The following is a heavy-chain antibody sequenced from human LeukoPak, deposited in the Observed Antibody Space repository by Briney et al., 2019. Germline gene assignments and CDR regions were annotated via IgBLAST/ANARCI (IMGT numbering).Heavy chain of an antibody. CDR1: GFTFSSYA. Sequence: GGPLRLSCAASGFTFSSYAMSWVRQAPGKGLEWVSAISGSGGSTYYADSVKGRFTISRDNSKNTLYLQMNSLRAEDTAVYYCAKDGSGWFWGYFDYWGQGTLVTVSS. CDR3: AKDGSGWFWGYFDY. V-gene: IGHV3-23*01. D-gene: IGHD6-19*01. CDR2: ISGSGGST. J-gene: IGHJ4*02.